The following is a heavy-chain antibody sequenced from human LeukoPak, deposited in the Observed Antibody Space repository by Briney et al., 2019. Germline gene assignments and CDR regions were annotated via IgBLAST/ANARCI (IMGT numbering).Heavy chain of an antibody. CDR1: GYSFTSYW. Sequence: GESLKISCKGSGYSFTSYWSGWVRQMPGKGLEWMGIIYPGDSDTRYSPSFQGQVTISADQSISTAYLQWSSLKASDTAMYYCVKYSSSWYESGYFQHWGQGTLVTVSS. CDR2: IYPGDSDT. D-gene: IGHD6-13*01. J-gene: IGHJ1*01. CDR3: VKYSSSWYESGYFQH. V-gene: IGHV5-51*01.